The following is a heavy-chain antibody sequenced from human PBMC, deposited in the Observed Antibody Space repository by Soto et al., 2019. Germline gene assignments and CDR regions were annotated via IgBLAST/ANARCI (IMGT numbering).Heavy chain of an antibody. J-gene: IGHJ4*02. Sequence: EVQLVESGGGLVKPGGSLRLSCAASGFTFSSYSMNWVRQAPGKGLEWVSSISSSRSYIYYADSVKGRFTISRDNAKNSLYLQMNRLRAEDTAVYYCARDQPGYSYGYGLGYWGQGTLVTVSS. D-gene: IGHD5-18*01. CDR3: ARDQPGYSYGYGLGY. CDR2: ISSSRSYI. V-gene: IGHV3-21*01. CDR1: GFTFSSYS.